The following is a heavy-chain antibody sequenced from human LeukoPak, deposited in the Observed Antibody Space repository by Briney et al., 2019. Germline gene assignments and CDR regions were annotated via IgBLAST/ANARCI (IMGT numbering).Heavy chain of an antibody. Sequence: SETLSLTCTVYGGSVSSYYWSWIRLPAGKGVEWIGRVFATGSPNYSPSLKSRVTISLDASKNQLFLRLASVTAADTAVYYCVRDYSSGWPMTYYNPYIDLWGKGTMVTVSS. CDR1: GGSVSSYY. CDR2: VFATGSP. CDR3: VRDYSSGWPMTYYNPYIDL. V-gene: IGHV4-4*07. D-gene: IGHD6-19*01. J-gene: IGHJ6*03.